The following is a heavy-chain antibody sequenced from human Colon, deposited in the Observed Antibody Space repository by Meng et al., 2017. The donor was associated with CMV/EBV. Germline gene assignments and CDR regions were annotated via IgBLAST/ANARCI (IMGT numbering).Heavy chain of an antibody. V-gene: IGHV3-53*01. D-gene: IGHD1-7*01. CDR3: AKGNWNSDRDYYYGMDV. CDR2: LYSTGKT. CDR1: GFTVSGNY. J-gene: IGHJ6*02. Sequence: SCAVSGFTVSGNYMSWVRQAPGKGLEWVSVLYSTGKTYYADSVKGRFTISRDNSKNTLYLQMNSLRAEDTAFYHCAKGNWNSDRDYYYGMDVWGQGTKVTVSS.